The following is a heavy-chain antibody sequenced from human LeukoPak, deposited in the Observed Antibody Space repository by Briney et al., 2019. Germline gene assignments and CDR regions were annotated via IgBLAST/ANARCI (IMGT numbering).Heavy chain of an antibody. Sequence: GSLRLSCETSGFTFNNHWMHWVRQAPGKGLVWVSRIHSDGSSTSYADSVKGRFTISRDNAKNTLYLQMNSLRAEDTAVYYCARGVMYSSGWYSFDYWGQGTLVTVSS. J-gene: IGHJ4*02. CDR3: ARGVMYSSGWYSFDY. CDR2: IHSDGSST. V-gene: IGHV3-74*01. D-gene: IGHD6-19*01. CDR1: GFTFNNHW.